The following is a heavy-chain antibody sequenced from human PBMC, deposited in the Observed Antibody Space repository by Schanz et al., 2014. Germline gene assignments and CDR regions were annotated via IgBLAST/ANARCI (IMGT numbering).Heavy chain of an antibody. CDR2: ISGSSIHK. CDR1: GFAFSSNW. CDR3: ARGPIPIQGVPMDF. D-gene: IGHD3-10*01. Sequence: EVQLVESGGGLVQPGGSLRLSCAGSGFAFSSNWMNWVRQAPGKGLEWVSHISGSSIHKNYAGSVKGRFSISRDNGETSVYLQINSLRVEDTAVYYCARGPIPIQGVPMDFWGQGTLVTVSS. V-gene: IGHV3-48*04. J-gene: IGHJ4*02.